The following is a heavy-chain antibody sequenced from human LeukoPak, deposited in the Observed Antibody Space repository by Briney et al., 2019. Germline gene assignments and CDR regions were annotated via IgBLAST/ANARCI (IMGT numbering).Heavy chain of an antibody. Sequence: SETLSLTCTVSGDSISSGGYYWSWIRQHPGKGLEWIGYIYYSGSTYYNPSLKSRVFIAVDTFENQFSLKLRSVTAADTAVYYCARGGSNSYFQHWGQAPWSPSPQ. V-gene: IGHV4-31*03. CDR2: IYYSGST. J-gene: IGHJ1*01. CDR3: ARGGSNSYFQH. CDR1: GDSISSGGYY. D-gene: IGHD1-26*01.